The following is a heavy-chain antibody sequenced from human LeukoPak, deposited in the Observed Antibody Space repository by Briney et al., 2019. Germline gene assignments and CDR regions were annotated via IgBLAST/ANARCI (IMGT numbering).Heavy chain of an antibody. D-gene: IGHD2-21*02. Sequence: GGSLRLSCAASGFTFSSYSMNWDRQAPGKGLEWVSSISSSSSYIYYADSVKGRFTISRDNAKNSLYLQMNSLRAEDTAVYYCARTLYCGGDCYFFDYWGQGTLVTVSS. J-gene: IGHJ4*02. CDR3: ARTLYCGGDCYFFDY. CDR2: ISSSSSYI. CDR1: GFTFSSYS. V-gene: IGHV3-21*01.